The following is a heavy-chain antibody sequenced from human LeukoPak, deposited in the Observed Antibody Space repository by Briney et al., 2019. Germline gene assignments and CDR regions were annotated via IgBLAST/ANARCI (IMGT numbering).Heavy chain of an antibody. Sequence: GGSLRLSCAASGXNFRDAAMTWVRQAPGKGLEWVSSITSSSDYIYYADSVKGRFTISRDNAENSLHLQMNSLRADDTAVYYCAREFKSGYGMWAWGQGTLVTVSS. CDR2: ITSSSDYI. CDR1: GXNFRDAA. J-gene: IGHJ5*02. CDR3: AREFKSGYGMWA. V-gene: IGHV3-21*01. D-gene: IGHD5-18*01.